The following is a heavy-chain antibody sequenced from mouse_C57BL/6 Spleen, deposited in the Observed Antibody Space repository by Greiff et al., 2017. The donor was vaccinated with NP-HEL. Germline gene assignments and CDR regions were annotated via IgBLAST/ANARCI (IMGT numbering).Heavy chain of an antibody. D-gene: IGHD1-1*01. CDR2: INPSTGGT. V-gene: IGHV1-42*01. J-gene: IGHJ2*01. CDR1: GYSFTGYY. CDR3: ARRPHYYGSSYVFDY. Sequence: VQLKQSGPELVKPGASVKISCKASGYSFTGYYMNWVKQSPEKSLEWIGEINPSTGGTTYNQKFKAKATLTVDKSSSTAYMQLKSLTSEDSAVYYCARRPHYYGSSYVFDYWGQGTTLTVSS.